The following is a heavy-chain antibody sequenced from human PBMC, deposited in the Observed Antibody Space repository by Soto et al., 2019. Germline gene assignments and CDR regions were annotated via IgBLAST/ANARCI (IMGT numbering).Heavy chain of an antibody. CDR1: GGSISSYY. D-gene: IGHD3-10*01. CDR2: IYYSGST. CDR3: GSGTMVRGVIYGMDV. Sequence: QVQLQESGPGLVKPSETLSLTCTVSGGSISSYYWSWIRQPPGQGLEWIGYIYYSGSTNYNPSLKSRVTIPVDTSKHQFSLQLSSVTAADTAVYYCGSGTMVRGVIYGMDVWGQGTTVTVSS. J-gene: IGHJ6*02. V-gene: IGHV4-59*01.